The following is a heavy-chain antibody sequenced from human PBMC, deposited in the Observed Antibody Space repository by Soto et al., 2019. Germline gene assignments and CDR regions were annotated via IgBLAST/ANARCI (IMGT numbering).Heavy chain of an antibody. CDR2: TYYRSKWYN. V-gene: IGHV6-1*01. CDR3: ARDRRKVAGLYFDY. J-gene: IGHJ4*02. CDR1: GYSVSSNSAA. D-gene: IGHD6-19*01. Sequence: SHTLSLTCAISGYSVSSNSAAWNLIRQSPSRGLEWLGRTYYRSKWYNDYAVSVKSRITINPDTSKNQFSLQLNSVTPEDTAVYYCARDRRKVAGLYFDYWGQGTLVTVSS.